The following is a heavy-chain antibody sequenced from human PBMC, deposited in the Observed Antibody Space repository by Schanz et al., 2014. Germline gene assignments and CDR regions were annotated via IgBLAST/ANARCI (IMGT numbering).Heavy chain of an antibody. CDR3: ARGPSTGAFDI. J-gene: IGHJ3*02. V-gene: IGHV1-46*03. Sequence: QLMQSGSEVRKPGASVKVSCKASGYTFTSYDINWVRQATGQGLEWMGKINPSSGTTRIAQKFRGRVTMTRDTSTSTVYMELSSLRSEDTAVYFCARGPSTGAFDIWGQGTMVTVSS. CDR2: INPSSGTT. CDR1: GYTFTSYD.